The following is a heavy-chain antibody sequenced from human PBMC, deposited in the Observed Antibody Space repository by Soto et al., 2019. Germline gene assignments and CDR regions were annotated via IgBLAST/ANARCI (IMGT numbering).Heavy chain of an antibody. Sequence: GGSLRLSCAASGFSISDHYMSWIRQAPGKGLEWVSYSSNSGTFTKYADSVKGRFSISRDNAKNSLYLEINSLRGEDTAIYYCARPGDNYNVLDYWGQGTPVTVYS. J-gene: IGHJ4*02. CDR1: GFSISDHY. CDR3: ARPGDNYNVLDY. V-gene: IGHV3-11*03. CDR2: SSNSGTFT. D-gene: IGHD3-10*02.